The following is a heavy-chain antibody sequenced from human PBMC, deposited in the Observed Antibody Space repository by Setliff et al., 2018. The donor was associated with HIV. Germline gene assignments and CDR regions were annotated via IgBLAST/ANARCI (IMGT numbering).Heavy chain of an antibody. CDR3: TRGARPTDEYVWFDP. CDR1: GFTFGDYP. D-gene: IGHD4-17*01. Sequence: PGESLRLSCVTSGFTFGDYPMSWFRQSPGKGLEWVSYIRTKAYRGTTEYAASVEGRFTISRDDSKGIAYLQMNGLKTEDTALYYCTRGARPTDEYVWFDPWGQGTLVTVSS. CDR2: IRTKAYRGTT. J-gene: IGHJ5*02. V-gene: IGHV3-49*03.